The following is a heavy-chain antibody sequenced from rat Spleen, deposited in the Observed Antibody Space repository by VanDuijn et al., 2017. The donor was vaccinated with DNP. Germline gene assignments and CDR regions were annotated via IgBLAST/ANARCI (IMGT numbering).Heavy chain of an antibody. Sequence: EVQLVESGGGLVQPGRSLKLSCAASGFTFSDYYMAWVRQPPTKGLEWVASVNTGGGITYYRDSVKGRFIVSRDNAKSTLYLQMDSLRSEDTATYYCARHEEQPWFAYWGQGTLVTVSS. CDR2: VNTGGGIT. V-gene: IGHV5-25*01. D-gene: IGHD1-5*01. J-gene: IGHJ3*01. CDR3: ARHEEQPWFAY. CDR1: GFTFSDYY.